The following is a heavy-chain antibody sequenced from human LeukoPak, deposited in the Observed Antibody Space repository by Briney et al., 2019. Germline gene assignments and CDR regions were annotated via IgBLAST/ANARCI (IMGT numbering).Heavy chain of an antibody. Sequence: ASVKVSCKASGYTFTGYYMHWVRQAPGQGLEWMGWINPNSGGTNYAQKFQGRVTMTRDTSISTAYMELSRLRSDDTAVYYCARSSNYCSSTSCYGGWFDPWGQGTLVTVSS. CDR2: INPNSGGT. CDR3: ARSSNYCSSTSCYGGWFDP. V-gene: IGHV1-2*02. J-gene: IGHJ5*02. CDR1: GYTFTGYY. D-gene: IGHD2-2*01.